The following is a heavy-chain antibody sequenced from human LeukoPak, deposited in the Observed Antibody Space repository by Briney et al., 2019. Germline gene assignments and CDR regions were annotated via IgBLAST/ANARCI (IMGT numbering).Heavy chain of an antibody. CDR2: IYYSGST. J-gene: IGHJ5*02. D-gene: IGHD1-26*01. CDR3: ARHPQGGTATNWFDP. CDR1: GGSISSSSYY. Sequence: SETLSLTCTVSGGSISSSSYYWGWIRQPPGKGLEWIGSIYYSGSTYYNPSLKSRVTISVDTSKNQFSLKLSSVTAADTAVYYCARHPQGGTATNWFDPWGQGTLVTVSS. V-gene: IGHV4-39*01.